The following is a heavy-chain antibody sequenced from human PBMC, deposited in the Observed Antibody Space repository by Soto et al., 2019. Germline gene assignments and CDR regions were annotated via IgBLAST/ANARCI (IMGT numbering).Heavy chain of an antibody. CDR2: INGDGSGT. CDR3: ARGIFGSGTATDY. Sequence: EVQLVESGGGLVQPGGSLRLSCAASGFTFSGSWMHWVRQAPGKGLVWVSRINGDGSGTSYADFVKGRFTISRDDDKNRLFLQMNGLRAEDKAVYYCARGIFGSGTATDYWGQGTLVTVSS. V-gene: IGHV3-74*01. CDR1: GFTFSGSW. D-gene: IGHD3-10*01. J-gene: IGHJ4*02.